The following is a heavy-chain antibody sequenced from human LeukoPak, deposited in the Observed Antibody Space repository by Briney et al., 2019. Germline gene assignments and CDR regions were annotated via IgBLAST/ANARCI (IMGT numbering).Heavy chain of an antibody. CDR3: GNFDNSGQFCPTF. J-gene: IGHJ4*02. CDR2: IISDPNNYPT. Sequence: GGSLRLSCAPSGFTFSTSDIHWVRQASGRGLEWVGRIISDPNNYPTAYGASVKGRFTISRDDSKTTAYLQMNSLKTEDTAVDYCGNFDNSGQFCPTFWGKGTLVTVSS. V-gene: IGHV3-73*01. D-gene: IGHD3-22*01. CDR1: GFTFSTSD.